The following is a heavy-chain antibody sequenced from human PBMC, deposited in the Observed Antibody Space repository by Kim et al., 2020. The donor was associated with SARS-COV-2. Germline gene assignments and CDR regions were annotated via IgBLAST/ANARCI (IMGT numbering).Heavy chain of an antibody. CDR3: AGSIVGALLD. V-gene: IGHV1-8*01. CDR2: NT. D-gene: IGHD1-26*01. J-gene: IGHJ4*02. Sequence: NTGYAQKYQGRVTMTRNTSISTAYMELSSMRSEDTAVYYCAGSIVGALLDWGQGTLVTVSS.